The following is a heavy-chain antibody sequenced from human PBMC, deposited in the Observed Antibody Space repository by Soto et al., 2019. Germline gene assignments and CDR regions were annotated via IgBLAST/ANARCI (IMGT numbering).Heavy chain of an antibody. D-gene: IGHD6-13*01. J-gene: IGHJ4*02. V-gene: IGHV3-33*01. CDR1: GFTFSSYG. Sequence: QVQLVESGGGVVQPGRSLRLSCAASGFTFSSYGMHWVRQPPGKGLEWVTVIWFDRSNKHYADSVKGRFTISRDNSKNTLYLQTNSLRAEDTAVYYCAHSSSWYYFDYWGQGTLVTVSS. CDR3: AHSSSWYYFDY. CDR2: IWFDRSNK.